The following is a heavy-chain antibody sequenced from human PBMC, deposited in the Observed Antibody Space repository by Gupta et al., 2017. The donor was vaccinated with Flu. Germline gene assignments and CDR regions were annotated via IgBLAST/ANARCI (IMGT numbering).Heavy chain of an antibody. CDR1: GDSISSNPW. Sequence: QVELQESGPGQVKPSGTLSLNCVVSGDSISSNPWLSWVRQPPGKGLEWIGQIDHSGFPNYNPSLKSRFIISLDKSKNQVSLKLNSVTAADTAMYYCARPYCTSDNCDNDDFDIWGRGTMVTVSS. CDR2: IDHSGFP. V-gene: IGHV4-4*02. J-gene: IGHJ3*02. D-gene: IGHD2-2*02. CDR3: ARPYCTSDNCDNDDFDI.